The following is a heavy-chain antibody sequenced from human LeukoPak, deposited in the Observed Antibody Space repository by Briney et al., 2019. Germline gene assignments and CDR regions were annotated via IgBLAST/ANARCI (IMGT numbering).Heavy chain of an antibody. Sequence: GESLLSSCKGSGYSFTNYWIGWVRQMPGKGLEWMGIIYPGDSDTRYSPSFQGQVTVSADKSISTAYVQWTSLKASDTAMYYCARRGSRSSGVSYCLDVWGQGPTVIV. CDR2: IYPGDSDT. CDR3: ARRGSRSSGVSYCLDV. V-gene: IGHV5-51*01. J-gene: IGHJ6*02. D-gene: IGHD6-6*01. CDR1: GYSFTNYW.